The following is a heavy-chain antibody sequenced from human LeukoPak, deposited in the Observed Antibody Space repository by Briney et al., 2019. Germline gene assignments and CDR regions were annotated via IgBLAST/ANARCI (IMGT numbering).Heavy chain of an antibody. CDR1: GFTFSTYA. V-gene: IGHV3-64D*06. CDR2: ISRNGGRT. Sequence: PGGSLRLSCSASGFTFSTYAMHWVRQAPGKGLEYVSAISRNGGRTYYADSVKGRFTISRDNSKNTLYLQMSSLRAEDTAVYYCARDGTVTAGPFDPWGGGTLVTVSS. D-gene: IGHD4-17*01. J-gene: IGHJ5*02. CDR3: ARDGTVTAGPFDP.